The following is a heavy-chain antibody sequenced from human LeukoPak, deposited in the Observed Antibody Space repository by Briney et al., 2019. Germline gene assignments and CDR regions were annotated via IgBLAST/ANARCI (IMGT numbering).Heavy chain of an antibody. D-gene: IGHD2-2*01. CDR3: AKLAPRYCSSASCYRSYFDY. CDR1: GFSFSSYA. CDR2: ISGSGGST. V-gene: IGHV3-23*01. J-gene: IGHJ4*02. Sequence: PGGSLRLSCAASGFSFSSYAMSWVRQVPGKGLEWVSAISGSGGSTYYADSVKGRFTISRDNSKNTLYLQMNSLRAEDTAVYYCAKLAPRYCSSASCYRSYFDYWGQGTLVTVSS.